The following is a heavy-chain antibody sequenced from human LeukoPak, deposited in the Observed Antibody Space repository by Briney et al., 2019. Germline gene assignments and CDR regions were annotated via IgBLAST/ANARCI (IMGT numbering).Heavy chain of an antibody. J-gene: IGHJ4*02. Sequence: SSETLSLTCAVYGGSFSGYYWGWIRQPPGKGLEWIGEINHSGSTNYNPSLKSRVTMSVDTSKNQFSLKLSSVTAADTAVYYCASEWIQLWQFDYWGQGTLVTVSS. CDR1: GGSFSGYY. D-gene: IGHD5-18*01. CDR2: INHSGST. CDR3: ASEWIQLWQFDY. V-gene: IGHV4-34*01.